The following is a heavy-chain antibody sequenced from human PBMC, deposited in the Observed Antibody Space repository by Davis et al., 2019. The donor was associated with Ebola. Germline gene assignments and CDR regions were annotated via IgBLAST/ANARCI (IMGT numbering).Heavy chain of an antibody. CDR1: GGSFSGYY. Sequence: GSLRLSCAVYGGSFSGYYWSWIRQPPGKGLEWIGEINHSGSTNYNPSLKSRVTISVDTSKNQFSLKLSSVTAADTAVYYCASNGPYCSGGSCYSAFDYWGQGALVTVSS. CDR2: INHSGST. J-gene: IGHJ4*02. V-gene: IGHV4-34*01. CDR3: ASNGPYCSGGSCYSAFDY. D-gene: IGHD2-15*01.